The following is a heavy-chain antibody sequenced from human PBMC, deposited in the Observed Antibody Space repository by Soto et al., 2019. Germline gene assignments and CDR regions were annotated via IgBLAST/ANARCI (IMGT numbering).Heavy chain of an antibody. V-gene: IGHV4-30-4*01. D-gene: IGHD3-10*01. CDR1: GDSIGSGDYY. CDR2: IYYIGTT. J-gene: IGHJ5*02. CDR3: ARGSTYYGFVT. Sequence: QVQLQESGPRLVKPSQTLSLTCTVSGDSIGSGDYYWTWIRQPPGKGLEWIGYIYYIGTTFYNPSIESRVNISVDTSKNQFSLRVTSVTAADTAVYYSARGSTYYGFVTWGQGTLIPVSS.